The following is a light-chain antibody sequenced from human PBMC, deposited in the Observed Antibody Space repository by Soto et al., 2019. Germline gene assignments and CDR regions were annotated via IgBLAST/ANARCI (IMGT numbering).Light chain of an antibody. CDR2: DVS. V-gene: IGLV2-14*01. J-gene: IGLJ1*01. Sequence: QCVLTQAASVYVSPGQSIAISCTRTSSDVGGYSYVSWYQQQPGKAPKLVISDVSNRPSGVSDRFSGSKSGNTASLTISGLQTEDEADYYCASYTTSSTYVFGNGTKVTVL. CDR3: ASYTTSSTYV. CDR1: SSDVGGYSY.